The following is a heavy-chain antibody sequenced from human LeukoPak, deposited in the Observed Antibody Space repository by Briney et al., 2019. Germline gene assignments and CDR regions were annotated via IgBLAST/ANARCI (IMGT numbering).Heavy chain of an antibody. CDR2: IDWDDDK. D-gene: IGHD2-21*02. CDR1: GFSLSTSGMR. J-gene: IGHJ4*02. V-gene: IGHV2-70*04. Sequence: SGPALVKPTQTLTLTCTFSGFSLSTSGMRVSWIRQPPGKALEWLARIDWDDDKFYSTSLKTRLTISKDTSENQVVLTMTNMDPVDTATYYCARTTSYCGGDCYVDWGQGTLVTVSS. CDR3: ARTTSYCGGDCYVD.